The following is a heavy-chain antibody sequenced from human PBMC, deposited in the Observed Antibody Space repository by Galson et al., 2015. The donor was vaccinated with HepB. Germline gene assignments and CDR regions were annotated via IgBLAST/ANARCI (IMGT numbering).Heavy chain of an antibody. CDR2: VLHIFGTA. CDR1: GGTFSSYA. CDR3: AGGHLNDGDYHAFDI. Sequence: SVKVSCKASGGTFSSYAISWVRQAPGQGLEWMGGVLHIFGTANYAQKFQGRVTITADKSTSTAYMEMSSLISEDTDVYYCAGGHLNDGDYHAFDIWGQGTMVTVSS. D-gene: IGHD4-17*01. V-gene: IGHV1-69*06. J-gene: IGHJ3*02.